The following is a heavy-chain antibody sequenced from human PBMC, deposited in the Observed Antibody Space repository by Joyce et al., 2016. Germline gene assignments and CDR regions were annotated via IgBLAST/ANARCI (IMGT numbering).Heavy chain of an antibody. V-gene: IGHV3-30*04. Sequence: QVQLVESGGGVVQPGRSLRLSCAASGFTFSGHAMHWVRQAPGKGLEWVAVISYDGRNEYYADSVKGLFTISRDNSKSTLYMQVNSLRYEYMSRYGDDRDLHRADTRRGGGFDYWGQGILVTVSS. CDR1: GFTFSGHA. D-gene: IGHD3-22*01. J-gene: IGHJ4*02. CDR2: ISYDGRNE. CDR3: DRDLHRADTRRGGGFDY.